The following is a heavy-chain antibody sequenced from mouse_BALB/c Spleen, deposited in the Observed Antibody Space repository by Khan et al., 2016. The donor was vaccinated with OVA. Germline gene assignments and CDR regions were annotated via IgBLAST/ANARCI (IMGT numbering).Heavy chain of an antibody. J-gene: IGHJ4*01. Sequence: QVQLKDSGPGLVAPSQSLSITCTVSGFSLTDYGVSWIRQPPGKGLEWLGVIWGGGSTYYNSALKSRLSISKDNSKSQVLLKMSSLQTDDTAMYYCAKVVWSYYFALDYWGQGTSVTVSS. CDR2: IWGGGST. D-gene: IGHD1-1*02. V-gene: IGHV2-6-5*01. CDR3: AKVVWSYYFALDY. CDR1: GFSLTDYG.